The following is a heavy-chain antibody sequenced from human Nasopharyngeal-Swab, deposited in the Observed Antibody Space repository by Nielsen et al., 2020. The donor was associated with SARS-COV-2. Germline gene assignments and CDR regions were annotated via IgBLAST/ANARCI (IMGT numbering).Heavy chain of an antibody. D-gene: IGHD2/OR15-2a*01. J-gene: IGHJ4*02. CDR1: GYSFRTYG. CDR3: AKDLRGPYFF. V-gene: IGHV3-23*01. CDR2: ISGSGDISGSGGST. Sequence: GGSLRLSCVASGYSFRTYGMSWVRQAPGKGREWVAAISGSGDISGSGGSTYYADSVKGRFTISRDNSKNTLSLQMNGLGAEDTAVYYCAKDLRGPYFFWGQGTLVTVSS.